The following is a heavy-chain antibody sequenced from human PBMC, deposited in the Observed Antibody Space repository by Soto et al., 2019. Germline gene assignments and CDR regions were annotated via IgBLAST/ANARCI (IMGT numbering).Heavy chain of an antibody. CDR3: ATTSARGIAAALDS. D-gene: IGHD6-13*01. CDR1: TFTFTDYA. V-gene: IGHV3-23*01. CDR2: ISGSGGTT. J-gene: IGHJ4*02. Sequence: EVQLLESGGGLVRPGGSLRLSCVASTFTFTDYAMSWVRQAPGEGLEWVSGISGSGGTTYYAESVKGRFSISRDNSKNTLYLHLNNLRVEDTAIYYCATTSARGIAAALDSWRQGTLVTVSS.